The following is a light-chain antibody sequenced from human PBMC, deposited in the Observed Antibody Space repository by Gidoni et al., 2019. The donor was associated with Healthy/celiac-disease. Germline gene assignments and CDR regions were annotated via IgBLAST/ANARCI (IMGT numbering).Light chain of an antibody. V-gene: IGKV1-27*01. CDR2: AAS. J-gene: IGKJ1*01. CDR3: QKYNSASWT. Sequence: DMQMTQSPSSLSASVGDRVTITCRASQGISNYLAWYQQKQGKVPKLLIYAASTLQSGVPSRFSGSGSGTDFTLTISSLQPEDVATYYCQKYNSASWTFGQGTKVEIK. CDR1: QGISNY.